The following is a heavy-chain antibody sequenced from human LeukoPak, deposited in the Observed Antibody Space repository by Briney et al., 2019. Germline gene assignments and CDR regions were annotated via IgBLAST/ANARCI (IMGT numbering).Heavy chain of an antibody. D-gene: IGHD5-18*01. CDR1: GFTFSSYV. CDR3: AKGGLGTDMVLDY. CDR2: IIGSGGST. V-gene: IGHV3-23*01. J-gene: IGHJ4*02. Sequence: GGSLRLSCAASGFTFSSYVMNWVRQAPGKGLEWVSGIIGSGGSTYYAGSVKGRFTISRDNSKNTLHLQMNSLRSEDTAVYYCAKGGLGTDMVLDYWGQGTLVTVSS.